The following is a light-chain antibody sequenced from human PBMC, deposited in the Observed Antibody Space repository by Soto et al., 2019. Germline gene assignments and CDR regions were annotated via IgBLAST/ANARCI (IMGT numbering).Light chain of an antibody. Sequence: QAVVTQEPSFSVSPGGTVTLTCGLSSDSVSASHFPSWYQQTPGQAPRTLIYNTNTRSSGVPDRFSGSILGNRAALTIAGAQADDESDYYCSSYGGTNSLKVFGGGTKLTVL. CDR3: SSYGGTNSLKV. V-gene: IGLV8-61*01. CDR2: NTN. CDR1: SDSVSASHF. J-gene: IGLJ2*01.